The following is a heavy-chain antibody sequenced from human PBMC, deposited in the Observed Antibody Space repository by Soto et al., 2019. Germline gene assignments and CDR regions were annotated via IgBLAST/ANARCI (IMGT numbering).Heavy chain of an antibody. CDR3: ARGRKWELLGYYGMDV. D-gene: IGHD1-26*01. V-gene: IGHV1-69*13. CDR1: GGTFSSYA. J-gene: IGHJ6*02. CDR2: IIPIFGTA. Sequence: SVKVSCKASGGTFSSYAISWVRQAPGQGLEWMGGIIPIFGTANYAQKFQGRVTITADESTSTAYMELSSLRSEDTAVYYCARGRKWELLGYYGMDVWGQGTTVTVSS.